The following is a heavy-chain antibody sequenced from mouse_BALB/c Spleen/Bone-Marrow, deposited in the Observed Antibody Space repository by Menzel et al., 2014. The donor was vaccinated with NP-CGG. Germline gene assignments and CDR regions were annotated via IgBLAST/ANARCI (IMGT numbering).Heavy chain of an antibody. CDR1: GFNIKDTY. V-gene: IGHV14-3*02. CDR3: ASYYYGSSLFAY. D-gene: IGHD1-1*01. Sequence: VQLQQSGAELVKPEASVKLSCTASGFNIKDTYMHWVKQRPEQGLEWIGRTDPANGNTKYDPKFQGKATITADTSSNTAYLQLSSLTSEDTAVYYCASYYYGSSLFAYWGQGTLVTVSA. J-gene: IGHJ3*01. CDR2: TDPANGNT.